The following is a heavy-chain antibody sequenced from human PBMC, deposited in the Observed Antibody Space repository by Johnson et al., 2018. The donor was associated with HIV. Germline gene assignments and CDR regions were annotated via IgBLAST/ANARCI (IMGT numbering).Heavy chain of an antibody. CDR2: IYSGGST. V-gene: IGHV3-NL1*01. CDR1: GFTFSSYA. D-gene: IGHD6-13*01. J-gene: IGHJ3*02. CDR3: ARHRGRHSSNWYDAFAI. Sequence: QVQLVESGGGVAQPGRSLRLSCVASGFTFSSYALHWVRQAPGKGLEWVAVIYSGGSTYYADSVKGRFTISRDNSKNTLYLQMNSLRAEDTAVYYCARHRGRHSSNWYDAFAIWGQGTVVTVSS.